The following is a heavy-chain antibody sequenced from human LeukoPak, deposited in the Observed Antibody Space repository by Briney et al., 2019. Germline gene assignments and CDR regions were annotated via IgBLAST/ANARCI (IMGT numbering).Heavy chain of an antibody. D-gene: IGHD2-2*01. Sequence: ASVKVSCKASGYTFTSYGISWVRQAPGQGLEWMGWISAYNGNTNYAQKLQGRVTMTTDTSTSTAYMELRSLRSDDTAVYYCARDGEDIVVVPAAMESWFDPWGQGTLVTVSS. J-gene: IGHJ5*02. CDR1: GYTFTSYG. CDR2: ISAYNGNT. V-gene: IGHV1-18*01. CDR3: ARDGEDIVVVPAAMESWFDP.